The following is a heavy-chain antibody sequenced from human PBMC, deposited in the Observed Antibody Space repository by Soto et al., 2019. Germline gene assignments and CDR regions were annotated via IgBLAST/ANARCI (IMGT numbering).Heavy chain of an antibody. Sequence: GGSLRLSCAASGFTFDDYTMHWVRQALGKGLEWVSLISWDGGSTYYADSVKGRFTISRDNSKNSLYLQMNSLRTEDTALYYCAKAYHSGYDHYYYYYGMDVWGQGTTVTVSS. V-gene: IGHV3-43*01. J-gene: IGHJ6*02. CDR2: ISWDGGST. CDR1: GFTFDDYT. D-gene: IGHD5-12*01. CDR3: AKAYHSGYDHYYYYYGMDV.